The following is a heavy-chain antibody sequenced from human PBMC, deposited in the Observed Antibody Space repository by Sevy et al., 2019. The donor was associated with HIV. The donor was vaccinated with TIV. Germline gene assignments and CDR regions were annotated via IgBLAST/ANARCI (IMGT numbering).Heavy chain of an antibody. CDR2: ITPNNGNT. CDR3: ARAPSGSQGPGQYFHH. V-gene: IGHV1-18*01. D-gene: IGHD1-26*01. J-gene: IGHJ1*01. Sequence: ASVKVSCKASGYTFTNYHITWVRQAPGQGLEWMGWITPNNGNTEYVQRLQGRVTMTTDTSTSTAYMELRNLKSYDTAVYYCARAPSGSQGPGQYFHHWGQGTLVTVSS. CDR1: GYTFTNYH.